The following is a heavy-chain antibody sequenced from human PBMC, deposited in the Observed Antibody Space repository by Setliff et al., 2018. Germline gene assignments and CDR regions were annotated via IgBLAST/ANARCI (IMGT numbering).Heavy chain of an antibody. CDR3: SRLVRFCTRTSCQRLSGGEF. CDR2: ISTDNGNT. CDR1: GYTFNTHG. V-gene: IGHV1-18*01. J-gene: IGHJ4*02. D-gene: IGHD2-8*01. Sequence: ASVKVSCKSYGYTFNTHGISWVRQAPGQGLEWMGWISTDNGNTKYAQKVQGRVTVTTDSSTSTAYMEVRSLRADDTAVYYCSRLVRFCTRTSCQRLSGGEFWGQGTLVTVSS.